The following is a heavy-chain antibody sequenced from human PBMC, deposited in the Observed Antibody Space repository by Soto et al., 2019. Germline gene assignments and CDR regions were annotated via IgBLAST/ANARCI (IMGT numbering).Heavy chain of an antibody. D-gene: IGHD6-13*01. J-gene: IGHJ5*02. Sequence: ASVKASCTVSGYTLTELSMHCVRQAPGKGLEWMGGFDPEDGETIYAQKFQGRVTMTEDTSTDTAYMELSSLRSEDTAVYYCATERRQQLVEIGWFDPWGQGTLVTVSS. CDR3: ATERRQQLVEIGWFDP. CDR2: FDPEDGET. CDR1: GYTLTELS. V-gene: IGHV1-24*01.